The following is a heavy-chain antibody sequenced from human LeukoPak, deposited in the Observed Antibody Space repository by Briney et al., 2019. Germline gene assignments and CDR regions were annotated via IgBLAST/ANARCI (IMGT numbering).Heavy chain of an antibody. J-gene: IGHJ4*02. D-gene: IGHD7-27*01. Sequence: GGSLRLSCAASGFTFNSYTMNWVRQAPGKGLEWVSSISSSSSYIYYADSVKGRFTISRDNAKNSLFLQMNSLRAEDTAVYCCVPQLGFDFWGQGTLVTVSS. V-gene: IGHV3-21*01. CDR3: VPQLGFDF. CDR1: GFTFNSYT. CDR2: ISSSSSYI.